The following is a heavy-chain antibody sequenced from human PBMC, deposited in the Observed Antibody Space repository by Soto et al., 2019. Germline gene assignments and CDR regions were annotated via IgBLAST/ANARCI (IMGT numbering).Heavy chain of an antibody. J-gene: IGHJ5*02. CDR3: ARIPVDTYMINWFDP. V-gene: IGHV4-61*08. CDR1: GGSVSSGDYY. Sequence: SETLSLTCTVSGGSVSSGDYYWSWIWQPPGKGLEWIGYIYYSGSTNYNPSLKSRVSISLDTSKDQFSLRLTSVTAADTAVYYCARIPVDTYMINWFDPWGQGTLVTVS. CDR2: IYYSGST. D-gene: IGHD5-18*01.